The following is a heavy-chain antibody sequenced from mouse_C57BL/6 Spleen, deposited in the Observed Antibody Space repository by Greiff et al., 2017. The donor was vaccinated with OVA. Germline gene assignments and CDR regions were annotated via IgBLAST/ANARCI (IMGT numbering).Heavy chain of an antibody. CDR1: GYTFTEYT. D-gene: IGHD1-1*01. Sequence: VQLQQSGAELVKPGASVKLSCKASGYTFTEYTIHWVKQRSGQGLEWIGWFYPGSGSIKYNEKFKDKATLTADKSSSTVYMELSRLTSEDSAVYFCSRHENYYGSSYLYYAMDYWGQGTSVTVSS. CDR3: SRHENYYGSSYLYYAMDY. V-gene: IGHV1-62-2*01. CDR2: FYPGSGSI. J-gene: IGHJ4*01.